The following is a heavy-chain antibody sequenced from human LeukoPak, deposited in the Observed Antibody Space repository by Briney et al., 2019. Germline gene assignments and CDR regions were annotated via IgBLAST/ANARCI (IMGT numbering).Heavy chain of an antibody. D-gene: IGHD7-27*01. J-gene: IGHJ4*02. Sequence: PGGSLRLSCAASGFTFSSYSMNWVRQAPGKGLEWVSSISSSNTYIYYAESVKGRFTISRDNAKNSLYLQMNSLRAEDTAVYYCARDPLGRAADYWGQGSLVTVPS. V-gene: IGHV3-21*01. CDR1: GFTFSSYS. CDR3: ARDPLGRAADY. CDR2: ISSSNTYI.